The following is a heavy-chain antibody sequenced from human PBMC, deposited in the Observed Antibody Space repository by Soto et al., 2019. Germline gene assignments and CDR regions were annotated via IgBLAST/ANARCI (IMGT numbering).Heavy chain of an antibody. CDR2: ISSSSYT. Sequence: GGSLRLSCAASGFTFSDYYMSWIRQAPGKGLEWVSYISSSSYTNYADSVKGRFTISRDNAKNSLYLQMNSPRAEDTAVYYCARGGYSSSSDFDYWGQGTLVTGSS. V-gene: IGHV3-11*06. D-gene: IGHD6-6*01. CDR1: GFTFSDYY. CDR3: ARGGYSSSSDFDY. J-gene: IGHJ4*02.